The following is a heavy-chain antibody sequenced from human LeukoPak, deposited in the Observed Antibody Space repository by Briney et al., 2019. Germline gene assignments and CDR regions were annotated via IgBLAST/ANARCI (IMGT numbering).Heavy chain of an antibody. CDR1: GITFARSA. V-gene: IGHV1-58*01. J-gene: IGHJ4*02. CDR3: AAEDDFLTGYYDFDY. Sequence: SVKVSCKASGITFARSAVQWVRQARGQRPEWIGWIVIANGNTNYAQKFQERLTITRDMSTSTAYMELSSLRSEDTAVYYCAAEDDFLTGYYDFDYWGQGTVVTVSS. CDR2: IVIANGNT. D-gene: IGHD3-9*01.